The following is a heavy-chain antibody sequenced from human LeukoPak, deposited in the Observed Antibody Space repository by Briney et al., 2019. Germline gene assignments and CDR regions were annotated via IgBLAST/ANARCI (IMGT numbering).Heavy chain of an antibody. CDR3: AGGHYPLEY. V-gene: IGHV4-59*01. Sequence: PSETLSLTCSVFGGSMNSGYWRWIRQPPGEGLEWIGLLYPSGSTNYNPSLKSRVTISVDTSRTQFSLKLSSMSAADTAVYYCAGGHYPLEYWGQGTLVTASS. J-gene: IGHJ4*02. D-gene: IGHD1-26*01. CDR2: LYPSGST. CDR1: GGSMNSGY.